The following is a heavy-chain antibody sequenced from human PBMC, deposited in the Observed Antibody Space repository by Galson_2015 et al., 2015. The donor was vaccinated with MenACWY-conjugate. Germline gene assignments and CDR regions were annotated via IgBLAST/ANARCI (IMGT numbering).Heavy chain of an antibody. D-gene: IGHD3-10*01. CDR3: AKDPGSMVRGYYMDV. J-gene: IGHJ6*03. Sequence: SLRLSCAASGFTFSSYWMSWVRQAPGKGLEWVASIKQDGSEKYYVDSVKGRFTISRDNAKNSLYLQMNSLRGEDTAVYYCAKDPGSMVRGYYMDVWGKGTTVTVSS. V-gene: IGHV3-7*01. CDR2: IKQDGSEK. CDR1: GFTFSSYW.